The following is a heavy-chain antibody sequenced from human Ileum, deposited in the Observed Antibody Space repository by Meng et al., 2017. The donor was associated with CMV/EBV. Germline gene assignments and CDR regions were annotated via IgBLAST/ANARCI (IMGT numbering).Heavy chain of an antibody. V-gene: IGHV1-69*05. J-gene: IGHJ4*02. CDR3: AREVVWRTTFGVVTNPPIG. Sequence: FSSYAISWVLQAPGQGLEWMGGIIPIFGTANYAQKFQGRVTITTDESTSTAYMELSSLRSEDTAVYYCAREVVWRTTFGVVTNPPIGRGQGTLVTVSS. CDR2: IIPIFGTA. CDR1: FSSYA. D-gene: IGHD3-3*01.